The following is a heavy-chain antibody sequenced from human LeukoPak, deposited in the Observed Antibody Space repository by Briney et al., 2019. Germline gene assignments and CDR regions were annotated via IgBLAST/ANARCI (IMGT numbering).Heavy chain of an antibody. V-gene: IGHV3-48*03. D-gene: IGHD3-10*01. CDR1: GFTFSSYE. CDR2: ISSSGTTI. CDR3: AREGIYGSGYFDY. J-gene: IGHJ4*02. Sequence: GGSLRLSCAASGFTFSSYEMNWVRQAPGKGLEWVSYISSSGTTIFYADSVKGRFTISRDSAKNSLYLQMNSLRVEDTSIYYCAREGIYGSGYFDYWGQGTLVTVSS.